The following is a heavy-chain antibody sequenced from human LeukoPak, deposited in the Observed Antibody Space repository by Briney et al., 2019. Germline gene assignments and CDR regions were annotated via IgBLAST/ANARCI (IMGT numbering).Heavy chain of an antibody. V-gene: IGHV3-53*01. J-gene: IGHJ1*01. CDR2: LYNGGSP. CDR1: GFTFSTYA. Sequence: GGSLRLSCAASGFTFSTYAMNWVRQAPGKGLEWVSTLYNGGSPHYADSVKGRFTISSDKSKNTLFLQMNSLRAEDTAVYYCARAQDYCSGGSCYGYFQHWGQGSLVTVSS. D-gene: IGHD2-15*01. CDR3: ARAQDYCSGGSCYGYFQH.